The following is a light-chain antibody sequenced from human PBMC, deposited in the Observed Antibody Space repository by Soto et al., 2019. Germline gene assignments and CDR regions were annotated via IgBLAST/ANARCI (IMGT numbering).Light chain of an antibody. J-gene: IGKJ4*01. CDR3: LQHNSYPPT. V-gene: IGKV1-17*01. CDR1: QGIGSD. CDR2: AAY. Sequence: DIQMTQSPSSLSASVGDRVTITCRASQGIGSDLGWYQQKPGKAPKRLIYAAYNLQSGAPSRFSGSGSGTEFTLTISSLQPEDFATYYCLQHNSYPPTFGGGTKVVIK.